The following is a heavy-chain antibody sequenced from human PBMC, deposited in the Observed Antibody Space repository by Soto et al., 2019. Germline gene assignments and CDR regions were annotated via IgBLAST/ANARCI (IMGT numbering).Heavy chain of an antibody. Sequence: PGGSLRLSCAASGFTFNNAWMSWVRQAPGKGLEWVSGINWNGGSTGYADSVKGRFTISRDNAKNSLYLQMNSLRAEDTALYYYARAGGGQDAFDIWGQGTMVTVSS. CDR1: GFTFNNAW. D-gene: IGHD2-15*01. CDR2: INWNGGST. V-gene: IGHV3-20*04. J-gene: IGHJ3*02. CDR3: ARAGGGQDAFDI.